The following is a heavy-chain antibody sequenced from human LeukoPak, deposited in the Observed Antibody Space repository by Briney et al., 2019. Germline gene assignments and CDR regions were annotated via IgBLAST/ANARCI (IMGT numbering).Heavy chain of an antibody. V-gene: IGHV3-53*01. CDR2: IYSDGGT. J-gene: IGHJ4*02. CDR1: GFTVSNNY. D-gene: IGHD3-3*01. Sequence: GGSLRLSCAASGFTVSNNYMSWVRQAPGKGLEWVSFIYSDGGTSYADSVKGRFTISRDNSKNTLYLQMNSLRVEDTAVYYCVYDFWSGPDSWGQGNLVTVSS. CDR3: VYDFWSGPDS.